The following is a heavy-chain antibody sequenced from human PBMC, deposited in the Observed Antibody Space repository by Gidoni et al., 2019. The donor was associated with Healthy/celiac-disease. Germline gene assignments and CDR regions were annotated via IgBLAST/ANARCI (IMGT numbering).Heavy chain of an antibody. CDR3: TVILTGFS. J-gene: IGHJ4*02. Sequence: SKANSYATAYAASVKGRFTISRDDSKNTAYLQMNSLKTEDTAVYYCTVILTGFSRGQGTLVNVSS. CDR2: SKANSYAT. V-gene: IGHV3-73*01. D-gene: IGHD3-9*01.